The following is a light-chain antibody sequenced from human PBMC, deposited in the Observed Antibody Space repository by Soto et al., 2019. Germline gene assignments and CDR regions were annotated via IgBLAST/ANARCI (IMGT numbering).Light chain of an antibody. Sequence: DIQMTQSPSTLSSSVGDRVTFTCRASQSLSSWLAWYQQKPGKAPNLLIYKASTLESGVPSRFSGSGSGTEFTLTISSLQPDDFATYYCQQYNSYSQTFGQGTQVEIK. CDR1: QSLSSW. CDR3: QQYNSYSQT. V-gene: IGKV1-5*03. CDR2: KAS. J-gene: IGKJ1*01.